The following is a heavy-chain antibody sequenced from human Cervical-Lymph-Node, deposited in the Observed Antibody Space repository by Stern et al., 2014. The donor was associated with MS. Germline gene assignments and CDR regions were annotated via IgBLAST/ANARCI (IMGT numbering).Heavy chain of an antibody. Sequence: VHLVESGAEVKKPGASVKVSCKASGYTFSTYAMHWVRQAPGQRLEWMGWINAGNGHTKYSQKFQGRVTITRDTSASTAYMELSSLRSEDTAVYYCARMVSDFWRYGMDVWGQGTTVTVSS. D-gene: IGHD3-3*01. J-gene: IGHJ6*02. V-gene: IGHV1-3*01. CDR3: ARMVSDFWRYGMDV. CDR1: GYTFSTYA. CDR2: INAGNGHT.